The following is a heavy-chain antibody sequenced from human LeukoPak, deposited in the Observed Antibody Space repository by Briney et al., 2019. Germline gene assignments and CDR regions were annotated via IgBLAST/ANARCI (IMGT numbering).Heavy chain of an antibody. Sequence: GGSLRLSCAASGFTFSSYGMHWVRQAPGKGLEWVAFIRYDGSNKYYADSVKGRFTISRDNSKNTLYLQMNSLRAEGTAVYYCAKDLLRGYSGYDEGGYWGQGTLVTVPS. D-gene: IGHD5-12*01. CDR1: GFTFSSYG. CDR2: IRYDGSNK. CDR3: AKDLLRGYSGYDEGGY. V-gene: IGHV3-30*02. J-gene: IGHJ4*02.